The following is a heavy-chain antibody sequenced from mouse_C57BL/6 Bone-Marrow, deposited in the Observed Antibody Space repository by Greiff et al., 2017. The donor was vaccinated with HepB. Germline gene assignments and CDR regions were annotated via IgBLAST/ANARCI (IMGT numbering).Heavy chain of an antibody. J-gene: IGHJ2*01. Sequence: VESGGGLVKPGGSLKLSCAASGFTFSSYTMSWVRQTPEKRLEWVATISGGGGNTYYPDSVKGRFTISRDNAKNTLYLQMSSLRSEDTALYYCARLGYYFDYWGQGTTLTVSS. V-gene: IGHV5-9*01. CDR2: ISGGGGNT. CDR3: ARLGYYFDY. CDR1: GFTFSSYT.